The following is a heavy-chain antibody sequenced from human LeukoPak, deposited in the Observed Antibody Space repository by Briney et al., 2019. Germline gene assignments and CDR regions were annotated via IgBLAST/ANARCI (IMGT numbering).Heavy chain of an antibody. Sequence: GGSLRLSCAASGFTFSKYWMHWVRQAPGKGLVWVSRVNSDGSTTSYADSVKGRFTISRDNAKNTLYLQMNSLRAEDTAVYYCARDGGEGYRAYYYMDVWGKGTTVTISS. D-gene: IGHD3-16*01. CDR3: ARDGGEGYRAYYYMDV. V-gene: IGHV3-74*01. CDR2: VNSDGSTT. CDR1: GFTFSKYW. J-gene: IGHJ6*03.